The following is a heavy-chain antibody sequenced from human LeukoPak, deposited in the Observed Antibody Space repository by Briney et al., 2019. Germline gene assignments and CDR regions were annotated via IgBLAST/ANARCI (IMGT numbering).Heavy chain of an antibody. CDR2: LNWNGDNT. V-gene: IGHV3-20*04. CDR3: ARAQTYGDYRLLLDY. J-gene: IGHJ4*02. CDR1: GFTFDDYG. Sequence: GGSLRLSCAASGFTFDDYGMSWVRQAPGKGLEWVSGLNWNGDNTGYADSVKGRFTISRDNAKDSLYLQMNSLRAEDTALYYCARAQTYGDYRLLLDYWGQGTLVTVSS. D-gene: IGHD4-17*01.